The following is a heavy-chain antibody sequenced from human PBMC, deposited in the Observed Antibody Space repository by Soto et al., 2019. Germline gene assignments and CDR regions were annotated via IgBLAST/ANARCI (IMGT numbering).Heavy chain of an antibody. J-gene: IGHJ4*02. Sequence: GGSLRLSCAASGFIFRGYTMNWVRQAPGKGLEWVSSISYNGDNTFYADSVKGRFTVSRDNSQNSLFLQMNSLRAEDTAVYYCAKGSPEDYPWGSYRPFDCWGQGTLVTVSS. V-gene: IGHV3-23*01. CDR2: ISYNGDNT. D-gene: IGHD3-16*02. CDR1: GFIFRGYT. CDR3: AKGSPEDYPWGSYRPFDC.